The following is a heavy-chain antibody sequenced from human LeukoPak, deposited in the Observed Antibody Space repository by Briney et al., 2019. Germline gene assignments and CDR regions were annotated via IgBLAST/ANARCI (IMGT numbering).Heavy chain of an antibody. D-gene: IGHD6-19*01. J-gene: IGHJ4*02. CDR2: ISSSGSTI. V-gene: IGHV3-11*01. CDR3: AGDESEYAVAGTSFDY. Sequence: GGSLRLSCAASGFTFSDYYMSWIRQAPGKGLEWVSYISSSGSTIYYADSVKGRFTISRDNAKNSLYLQMNSLRAEDTAVYYCAGDESEYAVAGTSFDYWGQGTLVTVSS. CDR1: GFTFSDYY.